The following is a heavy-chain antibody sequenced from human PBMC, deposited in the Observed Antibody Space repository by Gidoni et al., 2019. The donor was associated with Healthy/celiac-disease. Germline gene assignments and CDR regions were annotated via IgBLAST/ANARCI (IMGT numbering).Heavy chain of an antibody. Sequence: EVQLVESGGGLVQPGGSLRRSCAASGFTVSSNYMSWVRQAPGKGLEWVSVIYSGGSTYYADSVKGRFTISRDNSKNTLYLQMNSLRAEDTAVYYCARDRGYFDYYGMDVWGQGTTVTVSS. V-gene: IGHV3-66*01. CDR3: ARDRGYFDYYGMDV. CDR2: IYSGGST. J-gene: IGHJ6*02. CDR1: GFTVSSNY. D-gene: IGHD3-10*01.